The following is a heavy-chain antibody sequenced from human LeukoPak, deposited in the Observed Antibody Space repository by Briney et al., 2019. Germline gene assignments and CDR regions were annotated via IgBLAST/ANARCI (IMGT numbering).Heavy chain of an antibody. D-gene: IGHD2-21*02. CDR2: IYYSGST. Sequence: SETLSLTCTVSGGSISSSSYYWGWIRQPPGKGLEWIGSIYYSGSTYYNPSLKSRVTISVDTSKNQFSLKLSSVTAADTAVYYCARILLPAYYGGDCYSGWYFDLWGRGTLVTVSS. CDR1: GGSISSSSYY. J-gene: IGHJ2*01. V-gene: IGHV4-39*01. CDR3: ARILLPAYYGGDCYSGWYFDL.